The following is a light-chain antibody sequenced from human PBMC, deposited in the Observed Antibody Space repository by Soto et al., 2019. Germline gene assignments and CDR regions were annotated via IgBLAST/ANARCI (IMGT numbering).Light chain of an antibody. CDR2: AAY. CDR1: QDSSSW. V-gene: IGKV1-12*01. Sequence: DIQMTQSPSSVSASVGDRVTINCRASQDSSSWLAWYQQKPGKAPKLLIYAAYSLQSGVPSRFSGSGSGTDFTLNISSLQSEDFAHYYCQQANCFPRTFGQGTKLEIK. J-gene: IGKJ2*01. CDR3: QQANCFPRT.